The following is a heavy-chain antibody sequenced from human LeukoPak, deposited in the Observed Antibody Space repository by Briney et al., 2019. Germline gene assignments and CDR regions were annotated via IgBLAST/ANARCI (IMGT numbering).Heavy chain of an antibody. Sequence: SETLSLTCTVSGGSISSGGYYWSWIRQPPGKGLEWIGYIYHSGSTYYNPSLKSRVTISVNTSKNQFSLKLSSVTAADTAVYYCARGSSGWFNGRGFDPWGQGTLVTVSS. CDR2: IYHSGST. D-gene: IGHD6-19*01. J-gene: IGHJ5*02. V-gene: IGHV4-30-2*01. CDR1: GGSISSGGYY. CDR3: ARGSSGWFNGRGFDP.